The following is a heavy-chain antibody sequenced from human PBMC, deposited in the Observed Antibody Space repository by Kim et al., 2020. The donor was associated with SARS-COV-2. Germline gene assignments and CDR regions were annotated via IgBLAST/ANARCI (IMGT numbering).Heavy chain of an antibody. Sequence: SETLSLTCAVYGGSFSGYYWSWIRQPPGKGLEWIGEINHSGSTNYNPSLKSRVTISVDTSKNQFSLKLSSVTAADTAVYYCARDDVVVVAAKAFGDYYYMDVWGKGTTVTVSS. V-gene: IGHV4-34*01. CDR1: GGSFSGYY. D-gene: IGHD2-15*01. CDR2: INHSGST. J-gene: IGHJ6*03. CDR3: ARDDVVVVAAKAFGDYYYMDV.